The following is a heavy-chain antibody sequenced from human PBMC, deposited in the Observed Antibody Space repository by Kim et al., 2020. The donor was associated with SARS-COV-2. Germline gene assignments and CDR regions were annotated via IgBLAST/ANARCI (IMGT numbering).Heavy chain of an antibody. V-gene: IGHV3-23*01. Sequence: YADSVKGRFTISRDNSKNTLYLQMNSLRAEDTAVYYCAKGRIAAAGLFDYWGQGTLVTVSS. J-gene: IGHJ4*02. CDR3: AKGRIAAAGLFDY. D-gene: IGHD6-13*01.